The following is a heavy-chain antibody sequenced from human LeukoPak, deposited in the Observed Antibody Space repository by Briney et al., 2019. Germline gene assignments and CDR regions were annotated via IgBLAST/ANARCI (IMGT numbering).Heavy chain of an antibody. D-gene: IGHD6-19*01. CDR2: ISSNGGST. J-gene: IGHJ4*01. CDR3: ARRGSGWEFDQ. CDR1: GFTFSSHS. V-gene: IGHV3-64*01. Sequence: GGSLRLSCAASGFTFSSHSMHWVRQAPGKGLEYVSGISSNGGSTYYAKSVKGRFTISRDNSKNTLDLQMGSLRVDDMAVYYCARRGSGWEFDQSGHGTLVTVSS.